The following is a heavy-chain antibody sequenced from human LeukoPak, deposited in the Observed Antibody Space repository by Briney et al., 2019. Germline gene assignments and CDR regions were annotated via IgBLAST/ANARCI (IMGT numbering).Heavy chain of an antibody. Sequence: GGSLRLSCAASGFTFRSYGMHWVRQAPGKGLEWVAFIRYDGSNKYYADSVKARFTISRDNSKNTVYLQMNSLRAEDTAVYYCARATLDNWGQGTLVTVSS. CDR1: GFTFRSYG. J-gene: IGHJ4*02. CDR3: ARATLDN. CDR2: IRYDGSNK. V-gene: IGHV3-30*02.